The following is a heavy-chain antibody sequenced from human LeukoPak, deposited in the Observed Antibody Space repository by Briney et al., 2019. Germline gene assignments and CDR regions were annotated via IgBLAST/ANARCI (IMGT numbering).Heavy chain of an antibody. V-gene: IGHV4-34*01. D-gene: IGHD3-10*01. CDR1: GGSFSGYY. J-gene: IGHJ6*02. CDR2: INHSGST. Sequence: PSETLSLTCAVYGGSFSGYYWSWIRQPPGKGLEWIGEINHSGSTNYNPSLKSRVTISVDTSKNQFSLKLSSVTAADTAVYYCARGLGFGDYPPPWYYYYGTDVWGQGTTVTVSS. CDR3: ARGLGFGDYPPPWYYYYGTDV.